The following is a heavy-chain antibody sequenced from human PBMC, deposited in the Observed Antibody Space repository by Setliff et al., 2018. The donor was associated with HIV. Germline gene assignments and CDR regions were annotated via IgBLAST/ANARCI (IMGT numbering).Heavy chain of an antibody. CDR3: ARAYGSGMGMDV. CDR2: VYHSGGT. Sequence: SETLSLTCNVSGASISSYYWSWIRQPPGKGLEWIGYVYHSGGTNYNPSLKSRVTISVDTSKNQFSLKLSSVTAADTAVYYCARAYGSGMGMDVWGQGTTVTVSS. CDR1: GASISSYY. D-gene: IGHD3-10*01. V-gene: IGHV4-59*08. J-gene: IGHJ6*02.